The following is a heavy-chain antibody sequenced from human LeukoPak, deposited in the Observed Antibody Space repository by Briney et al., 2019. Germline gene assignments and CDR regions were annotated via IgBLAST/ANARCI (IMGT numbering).Heavy chain of an antibody. V-gene: IGHV5-51*01. CDR3: AGQSNFDI. CDR2: IFPGDSDT. CDR1: GYSFTNYW. J-gene: IGHJ3*02. Sequence: GESLKISCKGSGYSFTNYWIGWVRQMPGKGLEWMGIIFPGDSDTRYSPSFQGQVTISADKSINTAYLQWSSLKAADSGMYYCAGQSNFDIWGQGTMVTVSS.